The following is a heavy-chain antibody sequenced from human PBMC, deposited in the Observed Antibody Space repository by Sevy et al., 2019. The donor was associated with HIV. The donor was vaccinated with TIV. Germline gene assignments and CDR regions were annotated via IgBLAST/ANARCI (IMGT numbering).Heavy chain of an antibody. D-gene: IGHD3-9*01. J-gene: IGHJ4*02. V-gene: IGHV1-24*01. CDR2: FDPGDGDAET. CDR3: ATDTTGYHCTHDY. Sequence: ASVKVSCKGSGYTLTVFSIHWVRQAPGKGLEWMGGFDPGDGDAETPYAQKFRDRLTMTADTSTDTVYMELSSLRSEDTAVYYCATDTTGYHCTHDYWGQGTLVTVSS. CDR1: GYTLTVFS.